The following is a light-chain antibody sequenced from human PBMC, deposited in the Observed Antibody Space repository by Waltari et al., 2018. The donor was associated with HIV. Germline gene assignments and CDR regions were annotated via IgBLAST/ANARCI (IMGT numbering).Light chain of an antibody. Sequence: QAGLTQPPSVSKGLRPTATLTCTGNSNNVGNQGAAWLQQHQGHPPKLLSYSNNNRPSGISERFSASRSGNTASLTITGLQPEDEADYYCSAWDSSLSAVVFGGGTKLTVL. CDR3: SAWDSSLSAVV. V-gene: IGLV10-54*04. J-gene: IGLJ2*01. CDR1: SNNVGNQG. CDR2: SNN.